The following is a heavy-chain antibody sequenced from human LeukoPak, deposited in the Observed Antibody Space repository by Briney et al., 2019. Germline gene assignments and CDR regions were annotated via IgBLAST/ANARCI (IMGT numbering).Heavy chain of an antibody. CDR2: ISAYNGNT. CDR3: ARIFYYDRSGYSSGFDY. J-gene: IGHJ4*02. V-gene: IGHV1-18*01. Sequence: ASVKVSCKASGYTFTSYGISWVRQAPGQGLEWMGWISAYNGNTNYAQKLQGRVTMTTDTSTSTAYMELRSLRSDDTAVYYCARIFYYDRSGYSSGFDYWGQGTLVTVSS. D-gene: IGHD3-22*01. CDR1: GYTFTSYG.